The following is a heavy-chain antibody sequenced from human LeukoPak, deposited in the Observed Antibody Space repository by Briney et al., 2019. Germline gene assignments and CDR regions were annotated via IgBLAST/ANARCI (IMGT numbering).Heavy chain of an antibody. CDR3: ARDRGYGDYGVAYNWFDP. J-gene: IGHJ5*02. Sequence: SQTLSLTCTVSGGSISSGSYYWGWIRQPPGKGLEWIGSVYYSGSTYYNPSLKSRVTISVDTSKNQVSLKLSSVTAADTAVYYCARDRGYGDYGVAYNWFDPWGQGTLVTVSS. CDR2: VYYSGST. V-gene: IGHV4-39*07. D-gene: IGHD4-17*01. CDR1: GGSISSGSYY.